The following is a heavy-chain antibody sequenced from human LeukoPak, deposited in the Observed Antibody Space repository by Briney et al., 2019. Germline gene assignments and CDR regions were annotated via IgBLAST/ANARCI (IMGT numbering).Heavy chain of an antibody. J-gene: IGHJ3*02. CDR1: GFTFSSYE. CDR2: ISSSGSTI. Sequence: PGGSLRLSCAASGFTFSSYEMNWVRQAPGKGLEWVSYISSSGSTIYYADSVKGRFTISRDNAKNSLYLQMNSLRAEDTSVYYCASSSYGAFDIWGQGTMLTVSS. CDR3: ASSSYGAFDI. V-gene: IGHV3-48*03. D-gene: IGHD6-6*01.